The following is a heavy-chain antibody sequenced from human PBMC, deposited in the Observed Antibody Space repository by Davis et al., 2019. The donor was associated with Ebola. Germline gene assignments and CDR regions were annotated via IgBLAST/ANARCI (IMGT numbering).Heavy chain of an antibody. V-gene: IGHV3-30*02. CDR2: IRYDGSNK. J-gene: IGHJ6*02. Sequence: PGGSLRLSCAASGFTFRAYGMHWVRQAPGKGLEWVAFIRYDGSNKYYKDSLKGRFTISRDNSRNTLYLQMNSLRTEDTAVHFCVRGAYCGGGSCYSGTNYYSGMDVWGQGTTVTVSS. D-gene: IGHD2-15*01. CDR3: VRGAYCGGGSCYSGTNYYSGMDV. CDR1: GFTFRAYG.